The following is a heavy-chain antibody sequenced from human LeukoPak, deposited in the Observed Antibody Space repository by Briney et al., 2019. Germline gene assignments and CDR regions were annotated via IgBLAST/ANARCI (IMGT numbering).Heavy chain of an antibody. J-gene: IGHJ5*02. CDR1: GLTFSSYA. Sequence: GGSLRLSCAASGLTFSSYAMSWVRQAPGKGLEWVSSISSSSSYIYYADSVKGRFTISRDNAKNSLYLQMNSLRAEDTAVYYCARDGDYGGNTADNWFDPWGQGTLVTVSS. CDR3: ARDGDYGGNTADNWFDP. D-gene: IGHD4-23*01. V-gene: IGHV3-21*01. CDR2: ISSSSSYI.